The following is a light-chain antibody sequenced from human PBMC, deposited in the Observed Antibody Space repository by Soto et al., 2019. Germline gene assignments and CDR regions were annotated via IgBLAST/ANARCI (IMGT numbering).Light chain of an antibody. CDR1: QSVSNY. V-gene: IGKV3-11*01. CDR2: NAS. Sequence: EIVLTQSPATLSLSPGERATLSCRASQSVSNYLVWYQQKLGQPPRLLIYNASNRATGIPARFSGSGSGSDFTLTISSLEPEDFAVYYCQQRSSWPLTFGQGTRLEIK. J-gene: IGKJ5*01. CDR3: QQRSSWPLT.